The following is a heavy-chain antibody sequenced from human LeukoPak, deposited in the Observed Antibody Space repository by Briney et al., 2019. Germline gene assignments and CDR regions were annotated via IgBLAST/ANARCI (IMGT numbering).Heavy chain of an antibody. V-gene: IGHV1-46*01. J-gene: IGHJ6*02. CDR2: INPSGGST. CDR3: ASPGGITIFDGPHYGMHV. CDR1: GYTFTSYY. Sequence: ASVKVSCKASGYTFTSYYMHWVRQAPGQGLEWMGIINPSGGSTSYAQKFQGRVTMTRDTSTGTVYMELSSLRSGDTAVYYCASPGGITIFDGPHYGMHVWRQGPTVPVPS. D-gene: IGHD3-3*01.